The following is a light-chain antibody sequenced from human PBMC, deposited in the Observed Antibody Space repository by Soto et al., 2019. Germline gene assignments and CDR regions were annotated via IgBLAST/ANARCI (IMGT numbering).Light chain of an antibody. J-gene: IGLJ1*01. CDR2: EVT. Sequence: QSALTQPASVSGSPGQSITISCTGTRSDVGTYNYVSWYQQYPGKAPKLIIYEVTNRPSGISNRFSGSKSGNTASLTISGLQAEDDADYYGSSYTSSSTYVFGTGTKLTVL. CDR1: RSDVGTYNY. CDR3: SSYTSSSTYV. V-gene: IGLV2-14*01.